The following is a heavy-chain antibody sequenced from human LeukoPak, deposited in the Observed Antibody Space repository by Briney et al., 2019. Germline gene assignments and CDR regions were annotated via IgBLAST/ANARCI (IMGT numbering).Heavy chain of an antibody. CDR1: GFTFSSYS. J-gene: IGHJ4*02. CDR2: ISSSSNII. V-gene: IGHV3-48*01. D-gene: IGHD2-15*01. Sequence: PGGSLRLSCAAFGFTFSSYSMNWVRQAPGKGLEWVSYISSSSNIIYYADSVQGRFTISRDNSKSTLCLQMNSPRAEDTAVYYCAKQLGYCSDGSCYFPYWGQGTLVTVSS. CDR3: AKQLGYCSDGSCYFPY.